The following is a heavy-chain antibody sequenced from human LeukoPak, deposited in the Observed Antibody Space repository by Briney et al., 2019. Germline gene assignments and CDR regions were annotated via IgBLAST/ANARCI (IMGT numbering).Heavy chain of an antibody. J-gene: IGHJ4*02. D-gene: IGHD6-19*01. CDR1: AASISTSSYY. CDR3: ARQVGSGWYLRFDY. V-gene: IGHV4-39*01. Sequence: SETLSLTSTVSAASISTSSYYWGWIRQPPGKGLEWIGSIYYSGSTYNNPSLKSPVTISVDTSKNHFSLKLSSVTAADPAVYYCARQVGSGWYLRFDYWGQGTLVTVSS. CDR2: IYYSGST.